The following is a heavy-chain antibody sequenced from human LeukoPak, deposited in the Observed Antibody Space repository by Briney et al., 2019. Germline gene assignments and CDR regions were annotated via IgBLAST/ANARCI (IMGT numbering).Heavy chain of an antibody. V-gene: IGHV1-18*01. CDR1: GARLTNFG. CDR2: LSSFNGNR. CDR3: ARHGERDASNATNYLYYGMDV. D-gene: IGHD5-24*01. J-gene: IGHJ6*02. Sequence: ASVKVSCKASGARLTNFGLTWVRQAPGQGLEWMGWLSSFNGNRKNAQRFQGRISMTTDTSTNTAYLDLWGLRSDDTAVYFCARHGERDASNATNYLYYGMDVWGQGTTVIVSS.